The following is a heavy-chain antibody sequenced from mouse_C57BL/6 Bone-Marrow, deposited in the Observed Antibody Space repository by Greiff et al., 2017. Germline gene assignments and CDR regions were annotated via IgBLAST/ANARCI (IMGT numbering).Heavy chain of an antibody. D-gene: IGHD1-1*01. Sequence: VQLQQSGAELVRPGASVKLSCTASGFNIKDDYMHWVKQRPEQGLEWIGWIDPENGDTEYASKFQGKATITADTSSNTAYLQLSSLTSEDTAVXYYTIGYGSSCYFDYWGQGTPLTVSS. J-gene: IGHJ2*01. CDR2: IDPENGDT. V-gene: IGHV14-4*01. CDR3: TIGYGSSCYFDY. CDR1: GFNIKDDY.